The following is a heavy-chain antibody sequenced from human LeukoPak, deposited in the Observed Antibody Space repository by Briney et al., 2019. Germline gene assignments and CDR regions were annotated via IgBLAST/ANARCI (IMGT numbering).Heavy chain of an antibody. Sequence: EASVKVSCKASGYTFTSYGVSWVRQAPGQGLEWMGWISAYNGNTNYAQKLQGRVTMTTDTSTSTAYMELRSLRSDDTAVYYCARDLLPYCSSTSCYAFDYWGQGTLVTVSS. J-gene: IGHJ4*02. V-gene: IGHV1-18*01. CDR1: GYTFTSYG. CDR2: ISAYNGNT. CDR3: ARDLLPYCSSTSCYAFDY. D-gene: IGHD2-2*01.